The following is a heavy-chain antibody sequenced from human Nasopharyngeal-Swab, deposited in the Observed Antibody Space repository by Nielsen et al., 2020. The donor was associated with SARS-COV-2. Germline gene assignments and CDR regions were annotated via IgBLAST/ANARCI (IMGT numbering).Heavy chain of an antibody. V-gene: IGHV1-69*13. CDR1: GGSFRTYV. CDR3: ARSYDSSGYYYDY. Sequence: SVNVSCKASGGSFRTYVISWVRQAPGQGLEWMGRIIPIFGTANYAQKFQGRVTISADESTSTASMELSTLRSEDTAVYYCARSYDSSGYYYDYWGQGTLVTVSS. D-gene: IGHD3-22*01. CDR2: IIPIFGTA. J-gene: IGHJ4*02.